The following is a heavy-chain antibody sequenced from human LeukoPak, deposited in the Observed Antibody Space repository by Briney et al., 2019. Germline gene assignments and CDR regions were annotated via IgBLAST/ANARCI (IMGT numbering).Heavy chain of an antibody. V-gene: IGHV4-59*12. D-gene: IGHD3-10*01. J-gene: IGHJ6*03. CDR3: AREGLEGSGSYYTYYYYMDV. CDR1: GGSISSYY. CDR2: IYYSGST. Sequence: SETLSLTCTVSGGSISSYYWSWIRQPPGKGLEWIGYIYYSGSTNYNPSLKSRVTISVDTSKNQFSLQLNSVTPEDTAVYYCAREGLEGSGSYYTYYYYMDVWGKGTTVTISS.